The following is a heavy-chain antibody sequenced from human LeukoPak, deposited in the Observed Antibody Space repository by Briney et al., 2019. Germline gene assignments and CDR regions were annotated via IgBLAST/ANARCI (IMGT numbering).Heavy chain of an antibody. CDR3: AKDRARITMVRGHTGLD. J-gene: IGHJ4*02. D-gene: IGHD3-10*01. Sequence: GGSLRLSCAAPGFTFSSYAMSWVRQAPGKGLEWVSAISGSGGSTYYADSVKGRFTISRHNSKNTLYLQMNSLRAEDTAVYYCAKDRARITMVRGHTGLDWGPGTLVTVSS. CDR2: ISGSGGST. V-gene: IGHV3-23*01. CDR1: GFTFSSYA.